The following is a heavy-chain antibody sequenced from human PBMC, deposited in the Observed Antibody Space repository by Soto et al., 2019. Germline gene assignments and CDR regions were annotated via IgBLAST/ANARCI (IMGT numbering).Heavy chain of an antibody. CDR1: GFTFSSYA. J-gene: IGHJ4*02. D-gene: IGHD4-4*01. CDR3: AKPTLPDYSNLGFDY. V-gene: IGHV3-23*01. CDR2: ISGSGGST. Sequence: PGGSLRLSCAASGFTFSSYAMSWVRQAPGKGLEWVSAISGSGGSTYYADSVKGRFTISRDNSKNTLYLQMNSLRAEDTAVYYCAKPTLPDYSNLGFDYWGQGTLVTVSS.